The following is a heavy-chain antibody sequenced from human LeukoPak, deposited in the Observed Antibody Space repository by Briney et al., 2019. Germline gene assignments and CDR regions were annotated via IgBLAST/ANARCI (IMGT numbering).Heavy chain of an antibody. CDR2: IYYSGST. CDR3: ARDGSGYDYGFDY. V-gene: IGHV4-59*01. Sequence: SVTLSLTCTVSGGSISSYYWSWIRQAPGKGLEWIGYIYYSGSTNYNPSLKSRVTISVDTSKNQFSLKLSSVTAADTAVYYCARDGSGYDYGFDYWGQGTLVTVSS. CDR1: GGSISSYY. D-gene: IGHD5-12*01. J-gene: IGHJ4*02.